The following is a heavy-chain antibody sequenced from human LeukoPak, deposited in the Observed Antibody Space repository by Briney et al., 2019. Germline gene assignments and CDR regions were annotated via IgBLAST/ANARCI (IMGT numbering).Heavy chain of an antibody. Sequence: GGSLRLSCAASGFTFSSYSMNWVRQAPGKGLEWVSSISSSSSYIYYADSVKGRFTISRDNSKNTLYLQMNSLRAEDTAVYYCVRDDDRPDNGLDYWGQGTLVTVSS. CDR1: GFTFSSYS. CDR2: ISSSSSYI. V-gene: IGHV3-21*01. CDR3: VRDDDRPDNGLDY. D-gene: IGHD3-22*01. J-gene: IGHJ4*02.